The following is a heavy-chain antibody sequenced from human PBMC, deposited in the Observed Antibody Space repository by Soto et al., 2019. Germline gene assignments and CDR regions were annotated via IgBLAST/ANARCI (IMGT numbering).Heavy chain of an antibody. CDR2: VSTDGHTK. CDR1: EFTFSSYS. D-gene: IGHD3-10*01. V-gene: IGHV3-30-3*01. CDR3: ARDFRAGGIGEFDP. J-gene: IGHJ5*02. Sequence: QVQVVESGGGVDQPGRSLRLSCAASEFTFSSYSMHWVRQAPGKGLQWVAVVSTDGHTKYYADSVKGRFTISRDNSKHTGYLQMNTLSAEDTAIYYCARDFRAGGIGEFDPWGQGTLVTVSS.